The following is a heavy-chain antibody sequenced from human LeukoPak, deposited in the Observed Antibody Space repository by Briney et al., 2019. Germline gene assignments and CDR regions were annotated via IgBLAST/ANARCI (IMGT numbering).Heavy chain of an antibody. J-gene: IGHJ4*02. CDR2: VSASGDRT. V-gene: IGHV3-23*01. CDR3: AKDPEGNWNYPDY. Sequence: GGSLRLSCTASGFIFSSYVMSWGRQAPGKGLEWVSGVSASGDRTYYGDSVKGRFTISRDNSKNTLYLQMNSLRAEDTAVYYCAKDPEGNWNYPDYWGQGTLVTVSS. D-gene: IGHD1-7*01. CDR1: GFIFSSYV.